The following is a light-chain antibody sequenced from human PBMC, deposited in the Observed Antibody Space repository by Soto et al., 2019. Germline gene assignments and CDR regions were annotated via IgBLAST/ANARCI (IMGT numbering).Light chain of an antibody. CDR2: RNG. Sequence: QAVVTQSPSASASPGQRITISCSGSSSNIGSNYVYWYQQFPGMAPKLLIYRNGQRPPGVPDRFSALKYGTTASLAIAGLRSEDEGDYYCAAWDASLSGPVFGGGTKLTVL. CDR3: AAWDASLSGPV. CDR1: SSNIGSNY. J-gene: IGLJ3*02. V-gene: IGLV1-47*01.